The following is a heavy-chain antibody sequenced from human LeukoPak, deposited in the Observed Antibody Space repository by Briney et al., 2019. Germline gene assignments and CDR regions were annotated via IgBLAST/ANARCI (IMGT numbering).Heavy chain of an antibody. J-gene: IGHJ6*03. CDR1: GLTVNSSF. CDR3: ARAVGGAFYMDV. CDR2: FYSGGAT. D-gene: IGHD2-15*01. V-gene: IGHV3-53*01. Sequence: PGGSLRLSCVVSGLTVNSSFISWVRQAPGKGLEWVSVFYSGGATYFADSVKGRFTMSRDNSKNTLCLQMNSLRAEDTGMYYCARAVGGAFYMDVWGKGTPVTVSS.